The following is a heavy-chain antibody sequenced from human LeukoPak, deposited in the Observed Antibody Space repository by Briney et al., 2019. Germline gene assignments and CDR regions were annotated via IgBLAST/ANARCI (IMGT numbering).Heavy chain of an antibody. CDR3: ARENDYDILTGYYTSPGWFDP. J-gene: IGHJ5*02. CDR1: GGSISSYY. Sequence: SETLSLTCTVSGGSISSYYWSWIRQPPGKGLEWIGYIYYSGSTNYNPSLKSRITISVDTSKNQFSLKLSSVTAADTAVYYCARENDYDILTGYYTSPGWFDPWGQGTLVTVSS. D-gene: IGHD3-9*01. V-gene: IGHV4-59*01. CDR2: IYYSGST.